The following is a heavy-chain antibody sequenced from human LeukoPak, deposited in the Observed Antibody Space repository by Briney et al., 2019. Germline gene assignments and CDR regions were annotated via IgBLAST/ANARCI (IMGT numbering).Heavy chain of an antibody. J-gene: IGHJ1*01. D-gene: IGHD5-24*01. CDR3: AGGFNHRDGYNK. Sequence: GGSLRLSCVASGFIFNDYWMTWVRQAPGKGLEWVANIKQDGSEKYYVDAVKGRFTISRDNAKNSVYLQMNSLRAEDTAVYYCAGGFNHRDGYNKWGQGTLVTVSS. V-gene: IGHV3-7*01. CDR1: GFIFNDYW. CDR2: IKQDGSEK.